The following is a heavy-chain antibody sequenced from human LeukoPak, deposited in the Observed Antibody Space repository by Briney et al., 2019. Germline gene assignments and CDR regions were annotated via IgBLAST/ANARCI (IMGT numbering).Heavy chain of an antibody. Sequence: ASVKVSCKASGYTFTSYDINWVRQATGQGLEWMGWMNPNSGNTGYAQKFQGRVTMTRNTSISTAYMELSSLRSEDTAVYYCARPQQQLGDDAFDIWGEGTMVTVSS. V-gene: IGHV1-8*01. J-gene: IGHJ3*02. CDR3: ARPQQQLGDDAFDI. D-gene: IGHD6-13*01. CDR1: GYTFTSYD. CDR2: MNPNSGNT.